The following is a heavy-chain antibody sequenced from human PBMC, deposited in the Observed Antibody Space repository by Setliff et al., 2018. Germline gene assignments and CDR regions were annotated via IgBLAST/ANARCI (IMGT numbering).Heavy chain of an antibody. CDR3: ARGLNSVSWTFAY. V-gene: IGHV4-4*08. CDR2: IYSTGST. CDR1: GDSIYNHF. Sequence: SETLSLTCTVSGDSIYNHFWSWVRQPPGKGLEWIGYIYSTGSTNYNPSLKSRVAISIDTSKNQFSLKVNSVTAADTAIHYCARGLNSVSWTFAYWGQGSLVTVSS. D-gene: IGHD2-15*01. J-gene: IGHJ4*02.